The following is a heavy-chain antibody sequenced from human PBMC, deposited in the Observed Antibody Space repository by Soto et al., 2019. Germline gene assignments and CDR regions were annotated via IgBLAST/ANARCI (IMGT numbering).Heavy chain of an antibody. CDR3: ARETGTTFTSWFDP. J-gene: IGHJ5*02. Sequence: ASVKVSCKASGYTFTGYYMHWVRQAPGQGLEWMGWINPNSGGTNYAQKFQGWVTMTRDTSISTAYMELGRLRSDDTAVYYCARETGTTFTSWFDPWGQGTLVTVSS. V-gene: IGHV1-2*04. CDR2: INPNSGGT. CDR1: GYTFTGYY. D-gene: IGHD1-7*01.